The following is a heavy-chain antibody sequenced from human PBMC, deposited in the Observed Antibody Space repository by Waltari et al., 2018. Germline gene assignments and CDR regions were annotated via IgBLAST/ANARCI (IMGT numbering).Heavy chain of an antibody. CDR3: ARIAGRVASGDY. D-gene: IGHD1-26*01. CDR1: GCTFRSYE. J-gene: IGHJ4*02. CDR2: ISSRGSTI. V-gene: IGHV3-48*03. Sequence: EVQLVESGGGLVRTGGALRLPCAPTGCTFRSYEMNWDRQAPRKGRECVSYISSRGSTIYYADSVNSRFTISRDNAKNSLYLQMNSLRAEDTAVYYCARIAGRVASGDYWGQGTLVTVSS.